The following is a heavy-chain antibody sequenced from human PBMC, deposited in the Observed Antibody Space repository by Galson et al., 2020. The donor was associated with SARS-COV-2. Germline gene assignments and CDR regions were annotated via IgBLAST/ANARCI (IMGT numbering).Heavy chain of an antibody. CDR1: DGPISSYY. CDR3: ARDPAPLYGDNYYYGMDV. J-gene: IGHJ6*02. D-gene: IGHD4-17*01. CDR2: ISYSGST. Sequence: ETSETLSLTCSVSDGPISSYYWSWIRQPPGKGLEWIGYISYSGSTKYNPSLRSRVTISVDMSKNQFSLKLSSVTAADTAVYYCARDPAPLYGDNYYYGMDVWGRGTTVTVSS. V-gene: IGHV4-59*01.